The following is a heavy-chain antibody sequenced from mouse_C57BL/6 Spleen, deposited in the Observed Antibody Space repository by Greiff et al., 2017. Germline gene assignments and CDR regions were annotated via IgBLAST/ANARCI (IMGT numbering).Heavy chain of an antibody. V-gene: IGHV1-52*01. CDR3: ARGGYEGPFAY. J-gene: IGHJ3*01. CDR2: IDPSDSET. Sequence: LQQPGAELVRPGSSVKLSCKASGYTFTSYWMHWVKQRPIQGLEWIGNIDPSDSETHYNQKFKDKATLTADKSSSTAYMQLSSLTSEDSAVYVCARGGYEGPFAYWGQGTLVTVSA. CDR1: GYTFTSYW. D-gene: IGHD2-2*01.